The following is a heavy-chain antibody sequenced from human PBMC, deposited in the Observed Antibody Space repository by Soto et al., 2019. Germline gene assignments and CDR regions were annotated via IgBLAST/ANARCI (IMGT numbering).Heavy chain of an antibody. V-gene: IGHV1-2*02. CDR3: ASQEWLSP. D-gene: IGHD5-12*01. CDR2: INPMSGRT. Sequence: XSVKVSCKASGYTFIGFYMHWVRQAPGEGLEWMGWINPMSGRTNYAQKFQGRVTLTRDTSISTAYMELSRLRSDDTAVYYCASQEWLSPWGQGTLVTVSS. J-gene: IGHJ5*02. CDR1: GYTFIGFY.